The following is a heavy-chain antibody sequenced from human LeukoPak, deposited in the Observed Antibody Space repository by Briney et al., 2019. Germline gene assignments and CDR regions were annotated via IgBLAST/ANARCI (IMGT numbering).Heavy chain of an antibody. J-gene: IGHJ3*02. V-gene: IGHV4-59*01. CDR3: ARGNTAKGAFDI. CDR1: GGSISSYY. Sequence: SQTLSLTCTVSGGSISSYYWSWIRQPPGKGLEWIGYIYYSGSTNYNPSLKSRVTISVDTSKNQFSLRLSSVTAADTAVYYCARGNTAKGAFDIWGQGTMVTVSS. CDR2: IYYSGST.